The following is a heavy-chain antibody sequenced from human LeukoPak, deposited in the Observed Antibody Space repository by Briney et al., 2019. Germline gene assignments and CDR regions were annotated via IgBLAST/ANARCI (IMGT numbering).Heavy chain of an antibody. Sequence: ASVKVSCKASGYTFTGYYMHWVRQAPGQGLEWMGWNNPNSGGTNYAQKFQGRVTMTRDTSISTAYMELSRLRSDDTAVYYCARVGDFWSGYYQTYYYYMDVWGKGTTVTVSS. D-gene: IGHD3-3*01. V-gene: IGHV1-2*02. CDR1: GYTFTGYY. J-gene: IGHJ6*03. CDR3: ARVGDFWSGYYQTYYYYMDV. CDR2: NNPNSGGT.